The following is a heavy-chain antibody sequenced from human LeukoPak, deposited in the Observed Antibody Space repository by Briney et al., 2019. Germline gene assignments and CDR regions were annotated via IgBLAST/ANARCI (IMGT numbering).Heavy chain of an antibody. CDR3: AKDLSAVAATPT. CDR1: GFTFSSYD. Sequence: GGSLRLSCAASGFTFSSYDMHWVRQATGKGLEWVSAIGTAGDTYYPGSVKGRFTISRENAKNTLYLQMNSLRAEDTAVYYCAKDLSAVAATPTWGQGTLVTVSS. CDR2: IGTAGDT. V-gene: IGHV3-13*01. D-gene: IGHD6-19*01. J-gene: IGHJ4*02.